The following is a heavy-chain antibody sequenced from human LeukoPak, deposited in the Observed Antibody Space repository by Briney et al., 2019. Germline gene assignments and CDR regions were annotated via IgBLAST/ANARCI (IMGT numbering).Heavy chain of an antibody. CDR1: GGSISSGAYY. V-gene: IGHV4-31*01. Sequence: SETLSLTCTVSGGSISSGAYYWSWLRQQPGQGLEWIGYIHNSGSAYYNPSLKSPFTISVDTSKNQFSLNLRSATAADTAIYYCARAYDSSGYYYYYYFDYWGRGTLVTVSS. D-gene: IGHD3-22*01. CDR3: ARAYDSSGYYYYYYFDY. CDR2: IHNSGSA. J-gene: IGHJ4*02.